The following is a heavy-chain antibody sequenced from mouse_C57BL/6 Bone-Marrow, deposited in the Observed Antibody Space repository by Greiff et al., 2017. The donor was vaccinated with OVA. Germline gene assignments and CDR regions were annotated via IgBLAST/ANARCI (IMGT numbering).Heavy chain of an antibody. CDR1: GYTFTSYW. CDR3: ARPIYYYGSSRSGFAD. J-gene: IGHJ3*01. D-gene: IGHD1-1*01. Sequence: VQLQQSGAELAKPGASVKLSCKASGYTFTSYWMHWVKQRPGQGLEWIGYINPSSGYTKYNQKFKDKATLTADNSSSTAYMQLSSLTYEDSAVYYCARPIYYYGSSRSGFADWGQGTLVTVSA. CDR2: INPSSGYT. V-gene: IGHV1-7*01.